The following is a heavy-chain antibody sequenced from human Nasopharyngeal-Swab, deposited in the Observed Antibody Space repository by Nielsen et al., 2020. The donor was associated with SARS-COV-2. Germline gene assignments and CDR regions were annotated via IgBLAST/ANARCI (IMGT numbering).Heavy chain of an antibody. V-gene: IGHV1-24*01. D-gene: IGHD6-19*01. CDR2: FDPEDGET. J-gene: IGHJ4*02. Sequence: ASVKVSCKISGYTLTELSMHWVRQAPGKGLEWMGGFDPEDGETIYAQKFQGRVTMTEDTSTDTAYMELSSLRSEDTAVYYCAARGQWLGAPFDYWGQGTLVTVSS. CDR3: AARGQWLGAPFDY. CDR1: GYTLTELS.